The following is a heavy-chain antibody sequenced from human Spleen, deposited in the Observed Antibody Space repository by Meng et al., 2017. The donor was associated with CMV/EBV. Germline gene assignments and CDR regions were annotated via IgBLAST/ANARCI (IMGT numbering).Heavy chain of an antibody. CDR1: GYTFPSHG. CDR3: AGGSGWPFFDY. Sequence: SCKASGYTFPSHGVNWVRQAPGQGLEWMAWISAYNGHTNYAHKFQGRVTVTADTSTSTAYMELRSLRTDDTAVYYCAGGSGWPFFDYWGQGTLVTVSS. J-gene: IGHJ4*02. CDR2: ISAYNGHT. V-gene: IGHV1-18*01. D-gene: IGHD6-25*01.